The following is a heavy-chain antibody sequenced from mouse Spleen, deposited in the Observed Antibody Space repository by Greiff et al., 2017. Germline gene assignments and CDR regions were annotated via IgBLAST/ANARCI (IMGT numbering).Heavy chain of an antibody. CDR1: GFNIKNTY. J-gene: IGHJ2*01. V-gene: IGHV14-3*01. D-gene: IGHD1-1*01. CDR2: IDPANGNT. Sequence: EVKLVESVAELVRPGASVKLSCTASGFNIKNTYMHWVKQRPEQGLEWIGRIDPANGNTKYAPKFQGKATITADTSSNTAYLQLSSLTSEDTAIYYCASPDYYGSSYSFDYWGQGTTLTVSS. CDR3: ASPDYYGSSYSFDY.